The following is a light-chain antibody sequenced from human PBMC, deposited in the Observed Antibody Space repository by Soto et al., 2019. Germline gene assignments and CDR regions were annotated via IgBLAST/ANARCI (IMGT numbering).Light chain of an antibody. V-gene: IGKV3-11*01. CDR3: QQRSNWPHT. CDR2: DAS. CDR1: QSVSRY. Sequence: EIVLTQSQATLSLSPGERATLSCRASQSVSRYLAWYQHKPGQAPRLLIYDASNRATGIPARFSVSGSGTDFTLTISSLEPEDFAVYYCQQRSNWPHTFCQGTRLEIK. J-gene: IGKJ5*01.